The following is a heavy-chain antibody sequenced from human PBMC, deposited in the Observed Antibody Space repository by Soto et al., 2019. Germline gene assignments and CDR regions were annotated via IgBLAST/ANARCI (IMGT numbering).Heavy chain of an antibody. J-gene: IGHJ6*02. V-gene: IGHV1-69*13. CDR2: IIPIFGTA. CDR3: ARDAKFAPYYYYGMDV. CDR1: GGTFSSYA. D-gene: IGHD3-16*01. Sequence: SVKVSCKASGGTFSSYAISWVRQAPGQGLEWMGGIIPIFGTANYAQKFQGRVTITADESTSTAYMELSSLRSEDTAVYYCARDAKFAPYYYYGMDVWGQGTTVTVSS.